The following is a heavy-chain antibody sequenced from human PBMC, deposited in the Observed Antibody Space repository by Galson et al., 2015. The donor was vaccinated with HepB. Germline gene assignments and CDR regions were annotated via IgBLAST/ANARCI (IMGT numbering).Heavy chain of an antibody. CDR1: GFTFGDYA. J-gene: IGHJ4*02. CDR3: TRASDDFWSGPTYYFDY. V-gene: IGHV3-49*03. Sequence: SLRLSCAASGFTFGDYAMSWFRQAPGKGLEWVGFIRSKAYGGTTEYAASVKGRFTISRDDSKSIAYLQMNSLKTEDTAVYYCTRASDDFWSGPTYYFDYWGQGTLVTVSS. CDR2: IRSKAYGGTT. D-gene: IGHD3-3*01.